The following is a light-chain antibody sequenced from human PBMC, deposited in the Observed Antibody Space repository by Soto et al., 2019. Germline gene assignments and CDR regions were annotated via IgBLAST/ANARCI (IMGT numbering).Light chain of an antibody. CDR2: DVS. J-gene: IGLJ1*01. CDR3: SSFTTSSTLV. CDR1: SSDVGSFDS. V-gene: IGLV2-14*01. Sequence: QSALTQAASGSGSPGQPITISCTGTSSDVGSFDSVAWYQHNPGKAPKLMIYDVSNRPSGVSSRFSGSKSGNTASLSISGLQTEDEANYYCSSFTTSSTLVFGTGTKVTVL.